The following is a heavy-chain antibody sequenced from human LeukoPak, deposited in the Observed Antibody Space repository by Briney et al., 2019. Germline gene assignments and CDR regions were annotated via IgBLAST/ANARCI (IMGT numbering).Heavy chain of an antibody. D-gene: IGHD3-10*01. J-gene: IGHJ4*02. Sequence: ASVTVSCKVSGYTLTELSMHWVRQAPGKGLEWMGGFDPEDGETIYAQKFQGRVTMTEDTSTDTAYMELSSLRSEDTAVYYCATHFTMVLGSHYDYWGQGTLVTVSS. CDR1: GYTLTELS. CDR2: FDPEDGET. V-gene: IGHV1-24*01. CDR3: ATHFTMVLGSHYDY.